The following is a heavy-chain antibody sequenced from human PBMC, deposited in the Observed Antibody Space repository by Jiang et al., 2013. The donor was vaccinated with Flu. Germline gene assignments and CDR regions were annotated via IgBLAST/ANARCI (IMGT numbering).Heavy chain of an antibody. D-gene: IGHD6-19*01. Sequence: GAEVKKPGASVKVSCKASGYTFTSYAMHWVRQAPGQRLEWMGWINAGNGNTKYSQKFQGRVTITRDTSASTAYMELSSLRSEDTAVYYCARIAVAGTMMDVWGQGTTVTVSS. CDR3: ARIAVAGTMMDV. J-gene: IGHJ6*02. V-gene: IGHV1-3*01. CDR1: GYTFTSYA. CDR2: INAGNGNT.